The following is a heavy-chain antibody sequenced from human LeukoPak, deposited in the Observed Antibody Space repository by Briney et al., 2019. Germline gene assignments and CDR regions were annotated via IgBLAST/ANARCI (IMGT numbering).Heavy chain of an antibody. J-gene: IGHJ4*02. CDR2: ISYDGSNK. CDR1: GFTFSSYA. CDR3: ARAGGHCSGGSCYLLDY. D-gene: IGHD2-15*01. Sequence: GGSLRLSCAASGFTFSSYAMHWVRQAPGKGLEWVAVISYDGSNKYYADSVKGRFTISRDNSKNTLYLQMNSLRSEDTAVYYCARAGGHCSGGSCYLLDYWGQGTLVTVSS. V-gene: IGHV3-30-3*01.